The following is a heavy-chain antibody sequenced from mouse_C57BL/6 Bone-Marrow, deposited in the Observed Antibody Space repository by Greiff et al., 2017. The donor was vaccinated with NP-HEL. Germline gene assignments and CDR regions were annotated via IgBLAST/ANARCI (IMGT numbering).Heavy chain of an antibody. J-gene: IGHJ2*01. CDR1: GYTFTGYW. Sequence: QVQLQQSGAELMKPGASVKLSCKATGYTFTGYWIEWVKQRPGHGLEWIGELLPGSGSTNYNEKFKGKATFTADTSSNTAYMQLSSLTTEDSAIYYCARGEDYYGSSPYYFDYWGQGTTLTVSS. CDR2: LLPGSGST. CDR3: ARGEDYYGSSPYYFDY. V-gene: IGHV1-9*01. D-gene: IGHD1-1*01.